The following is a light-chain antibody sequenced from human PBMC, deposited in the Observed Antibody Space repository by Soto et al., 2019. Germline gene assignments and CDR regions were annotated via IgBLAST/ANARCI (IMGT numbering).Light chain of an antibody. V-gene: IGKV1-5*03. J-gene: IGKJ1*01. CDR3: QQYNSYSPTWT. Sequence: DIQMTQSPSTLSTSVGDRVTITCRARQSISSWLAWYQQKPGKAPKLLISKASSLESGGPSRFSGSGSGTEFSLTISSLQPDDFATYYCQQYNSYSPTWTFGQGTKVEIK. CDR1: QSISSW. CDR2: KAS.